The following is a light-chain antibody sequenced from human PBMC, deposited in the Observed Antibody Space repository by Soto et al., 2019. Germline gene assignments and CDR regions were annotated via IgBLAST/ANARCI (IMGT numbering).Light chain of an antibody. CDR3: QQYHHWWA. V-gene: IGKV3-15*01. J-gene: IGKJ1*01. CDR1: QYISSN. CDR2: DVS. Sequence: ILLTRSPATQSLPPRERATLSFRASQYISSNLAWYRQQPGQAPRLLMYDVSTRATGIPARFSGSGSGTQFTLTISSLQPDDFAVYYCQQYHHWWAFGQGTKVDIK.